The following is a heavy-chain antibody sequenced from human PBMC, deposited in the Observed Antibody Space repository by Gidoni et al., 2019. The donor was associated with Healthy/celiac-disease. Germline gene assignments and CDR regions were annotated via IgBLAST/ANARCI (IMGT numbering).Heavy chain of an antibody. CDR2: IWYDGSNK. J-gene: IGHJ4*02. D-gene: IGHD1-26*01. V-gene: IGHV3-33*08. CDR1: GFTFSSYG. CDR3: AGGKIGGATTY. Sequence: QVQLVESGGGVVQPGRSLRLSCAASGFTFSSYGMHWVRQAPGKGLEWVAVIWYDGSNKYYADSVKGRFTISRDNSKNTLYLQMNSLRAEDTAVYYCAGGKIGGATTYWGQGTLVTVSS.